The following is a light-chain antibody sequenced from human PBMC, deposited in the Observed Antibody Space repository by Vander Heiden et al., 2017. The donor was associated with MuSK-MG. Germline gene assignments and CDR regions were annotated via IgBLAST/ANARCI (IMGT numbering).Light chain of an antibody. CDR2: HVS. CDR1: SSDVGGYNY. Sequence: QSALTQPASVSGSPGQSITISCTGTSSDVGGYNYVSWYHQHPGKAPKLMIYHVSIRPSEVSNRFSGSKSVNTASLTISGLQAEDEADYYCSSYTSSSTLVVFGGGTKLTVL. J-gene: IGLJ2*01. V-gene: IGLV2-14*01. CDR3: SSYTSSSTLVV.